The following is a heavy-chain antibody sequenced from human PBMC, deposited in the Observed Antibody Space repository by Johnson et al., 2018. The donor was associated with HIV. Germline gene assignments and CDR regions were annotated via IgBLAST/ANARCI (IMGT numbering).Heavy chain of an antibody. CDR3: AKCIWGSSLIDAFDI. CDR2: IWYDGSNK. CDR1: GFTFSNYV. Sequence: QVQLVESGGGVVQPGRSLRLSCAASGFTFSNYVMHWVRQPPGKGLEWVAVIWYDGSNKYYADSVKGRFSISRDNSKNTLYLQMNSLRVEDTAVYYCAKCIWGSSLIDAFDIWGQGTLVTVSS. V-gene: IGHV3-33*06. J-gene: IGHJ3*02. D-gene: IGHD6-13*01.